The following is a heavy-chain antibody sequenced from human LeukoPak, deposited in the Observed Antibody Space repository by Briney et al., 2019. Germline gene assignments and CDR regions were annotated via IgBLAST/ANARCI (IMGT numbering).Heavy chain of an antibody. CDR3: ARVPMSWYGAFDI. CDR1: GGSISSGGYY. J-gene: IGHJ3*02. D-gene: IGHD6-13*01. Sequence: PSETLSLTCTVSGGSISSGGYYWSWIRQHPGKGLEWIGYIYYSGSTYYNPSLKSRVTISVDTSKNQFSLKLSSVTAADTAVYYCARVPMSWYGAFDIWGQGTMVTVSS. V-gene: IGHV4-31*03. CDR2: IYYSGST.